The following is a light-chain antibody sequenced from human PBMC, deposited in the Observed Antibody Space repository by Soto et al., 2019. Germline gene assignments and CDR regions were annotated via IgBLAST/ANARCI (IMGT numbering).Light chain of an antibody. CDR2: GAS. V-gene: IGKV3-20*01. J-gene: IGKJ5*01. CDR3: QHFGDSPVP. Sequence: EIVVTQTPGTLSLSPGERATLSCRASQSVSSTYLAWCQQKPGQAPRLLIYGASTRATGIPDRFSGTGSGTDFTLTISRLEPEDFAVYYCQHFGDSPVPFGQGALLAVK. CDR1: QSVSSTY.